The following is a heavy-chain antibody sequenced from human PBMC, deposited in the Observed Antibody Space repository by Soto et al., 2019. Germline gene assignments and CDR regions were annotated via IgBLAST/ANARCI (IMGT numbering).Heavy chain of an antibody. Sequence: QVQLVQSGAEVKKSGAAVKISCKASGYSFSNNAIHWMRQAPGQRLEWMGWINGGDGQRLFSQKFQDRITLTGDTTATTAYMELNSLKSEDTAVYFCARGFDGSADHWGQGTLVTVSS. CDR1: GYSFSNNA. D-gene: IGHD3-10*01. CDR3: ARGFDGSADH. V-gene: IGHV1-3*01. CDR2: INGGDGQR. J-gene: IGHJ4*02.